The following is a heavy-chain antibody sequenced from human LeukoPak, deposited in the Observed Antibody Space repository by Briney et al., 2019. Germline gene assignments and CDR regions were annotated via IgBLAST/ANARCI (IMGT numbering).Heavy chain of an antibody. CDR3: ARSPTKRVPEDY. D-gene: IGHD2-2*01. Sequence: PSETLYLTCTVSSGSILSSNWWSWGRQPPGKGLEWIGQIFHTGSTSYSPSLKSRVTISMDKSKNQISLRLTSVTAADTAVYYCARSPTKRVPEDYWGQGTLVTVSS. J-gene: IGHJ4*02. CDR1: SGSILSSNW. CDR2: IFHTGST. V-gene: IGHV4-4*02.